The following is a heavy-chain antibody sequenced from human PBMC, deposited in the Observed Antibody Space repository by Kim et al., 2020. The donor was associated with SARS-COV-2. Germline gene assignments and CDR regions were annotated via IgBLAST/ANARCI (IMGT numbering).Heavy chain of an antibody. CDR3: ARGATRGYYYDSSGYLNWFDP. J-gene: IGHJ5*02. CDR1: GDSVSSNSAA. D-gene: IGHD3-22*01. CDR2: TYYRSKWYN. Sequence: SQTLSLTCAISGDSVSSNSAAWNWIRQSPSRGLEWLGRTYYRSKWYNDYAVSVKSRITINPDTSKNQFSLQLNSVTPEDTAVYYCARGATRGYYYDSSGYLNWFDPWGQGTLVTVSS. V-gene: IGHV6-1*01.